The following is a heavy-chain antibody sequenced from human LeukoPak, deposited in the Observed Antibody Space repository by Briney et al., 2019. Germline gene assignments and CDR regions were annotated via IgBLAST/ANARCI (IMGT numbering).Heavy chain of an antibody. V-gene: IGHV4-4*07. CDR2: IYTSGST. Sequence: SETLSLTCAVYGGSISSYYWSWIRQPAGKGLEWIGRIYTSGSTNYNPSLKSRVTMSVDTSKNQFSLKLSSVTAADTAVYYCARDRPLWFGELFDTVTNYYMDVWGKGTTVTISS. CDR1: GGSISSYY. CDR3: ARDRPLWFGELFDTVTNYYMDV. D-gene: IGHD3-10*01. J-gene: IGHJ6*03.